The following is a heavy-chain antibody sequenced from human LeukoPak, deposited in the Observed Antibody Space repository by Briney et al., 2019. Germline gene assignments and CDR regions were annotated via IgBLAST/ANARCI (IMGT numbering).Heavy chain of an antibody. CDR1: GFTFSHFA. Sequence: GGSLRLSCAASGFTFSHFAMHWVRHAPGKGLEWVAFIRYDGTNRYYADLGKGRFTISRDNSKNSLYLKMNSLRAEDTAVYYCVKVIYCNGDSCYGEYFQHWGQGTLVTVSS. CDR2: IRYDGTNR. CDR3: VKVIYCNGDSCYGEYFQH. V-gene: IGHV3-30*02. D-gene: IGHD2-15*01. J-gene: IGHJ1*01.